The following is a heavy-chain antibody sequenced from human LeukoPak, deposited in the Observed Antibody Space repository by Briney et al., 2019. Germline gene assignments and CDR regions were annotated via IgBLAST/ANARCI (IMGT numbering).Heavy chain of an antibody. CDR1: GGSISSHY. V-gene: IGHV4-59*11. CDR2: LFDSVNT. CDR3: ATIKRGSIFGYFDF. Sequence: SGPTLVRPSETLSLTCTVSGGSISSHYWSWIRQPPGKGLEWIAYLFDSVNTKDNPSLQSRLTLSADTSKNQFSLRLSSVTAADTAVYYCATIKRGSIFGYFDFWGQGIKVTVSS. J-gene: IGHJ4*02. D-gene: IGHD5-18*01.